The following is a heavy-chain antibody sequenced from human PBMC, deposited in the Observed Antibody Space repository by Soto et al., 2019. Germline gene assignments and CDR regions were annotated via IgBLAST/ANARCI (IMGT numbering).Heavy chain of an antibody. J-gene: IGHJ4*02. CDR2: ISSHGNDK. V-gene: IGHV3-30*04. CDR3: AKDRDIAAAGYNFDY. CDR1: GSTFSSYA. Sequence: QVQLVESGGGVVQPGRSLRLSCAASGSTFSSYALHWVRQAPGRGLEWVALISSHGNDKYYADSVKGRFTISRDNSKNTLYLQMNSLRAEDTAVYYCAKDRDIAAAGYNFDYWGQGTLVTVSS. D-gene: IGHD6-13*01.